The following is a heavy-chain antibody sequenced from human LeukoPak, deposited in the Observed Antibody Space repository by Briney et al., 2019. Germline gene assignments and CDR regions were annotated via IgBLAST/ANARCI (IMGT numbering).Heavy chain of an antibody. J-gene: IGHJ3*02. D-gene: IGHD3-3*01. CDR3: ASLGVLRFLEWLDAFDI. Sequence: GGSLRLSCAASGFTFDDYAMHWVRRAPGKGLEWVSYISSSSSTIYYADSVKGRFTISRDNAKNSLYLQMNSLRAEDTAVYYCASLGVLRFLEWLDAFDIWGQGTMVTVSS. CDR1: GFTFDDYA. V-gene: IGHV3-48*01. CDR2: ISSSSSTI.